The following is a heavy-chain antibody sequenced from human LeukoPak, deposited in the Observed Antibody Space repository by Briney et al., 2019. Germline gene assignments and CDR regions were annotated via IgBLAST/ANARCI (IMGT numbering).Heavy chain of an antibody. CDR3: ARDAHLDWELPTGY. V-gene: IGHV1-2*02. CDR2: INPNSGGT. J-gene: IGHJ4*02. Sequence: ASVKVSCKASGYTFTGYYMHWVRQAPGHGLEWMGWINPNSGGTNYAQKFQGRVTMTRDTSISTAYMELSRLRSDDTAVYYCARDAHLDWELPTGYWGQGTLVTVSS. D-gene: IGHD1-26*01. CDR1: GYTFTGYY.